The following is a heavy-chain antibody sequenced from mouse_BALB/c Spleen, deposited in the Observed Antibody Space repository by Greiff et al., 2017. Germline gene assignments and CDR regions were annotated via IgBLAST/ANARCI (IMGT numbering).Heavy chain of an antibody. CDR3: ASGYYGSSYDYFDY. CDR2: IYPGDGDT. V-gene: IGHV1-87*01. Sequence: QVQLQQSGAELARPGASVKLSCKASGYTFTSYWMQWVKQRPGQGLEWIGAIYPGDGDTRYTQKFKGKATLTADKSSSTAYMQLSSLASEDSAVYYCASGYYGSSYDYFDYWGQGTTLTVSS. CDR1: GYTFTSYW. J-gene: IGHJ2*01. D-gene: IGHD1-1*01.